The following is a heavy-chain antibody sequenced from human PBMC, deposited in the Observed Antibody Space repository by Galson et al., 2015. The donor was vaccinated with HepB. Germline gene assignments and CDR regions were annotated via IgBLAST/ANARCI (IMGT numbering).Heavy chain of an antibody. CDR2: ILYDGSDK. J-gene: IGHJ6*02. CDR3: ARASRAGYNSYYYTMDV. D-gene: IGHD5-24*01. V-gene: IGHV3-30*03. CDR1: GFTFNNYA. Sequence: SLRLSCAASGFTFNNYAKHWVRQAPGKGLEWVAIILYDGSDKYYADSVEARFTISSDSSKNTLYLRMDSLRPEDSAVYYCARASRAGYNSYYYTMDVWGQGTTVTVSS.